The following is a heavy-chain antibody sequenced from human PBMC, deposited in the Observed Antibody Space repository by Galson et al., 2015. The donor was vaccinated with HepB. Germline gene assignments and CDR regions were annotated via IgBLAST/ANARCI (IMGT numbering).Heavy chain of an antibody. V-gene: IGHV7-4-1*02. D-gene: IGHD2-21*02. CDR1: GYTFTRYT. J-gene: IGHJ6*02. Sequence: SVKVSCKASGYTFTRYTINWVRQAPGQGLEWMGWILTNTRNPTYAPDFSERFVFSLDTSVSTAYLEISGLKAEDTAVYYCARGMTSLDVWGQGTTVTVSS. CDR3: ARGMTSLDV. CDR2: ILTNTRNP.